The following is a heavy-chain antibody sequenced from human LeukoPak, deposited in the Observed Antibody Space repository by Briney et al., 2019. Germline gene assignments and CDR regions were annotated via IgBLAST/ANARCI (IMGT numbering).Heavy chain of an antibody. J-gene: IGHJ4*02. V-gene: IGHV3-23*01. CDR1: GFTFNNYV. CDR2: ISGSGGDT. Sequence: PGGSLRLSCAASGFTFNNYVMSWVRQAPGKGLEWASGISGSGGDTYYADSVKGRFTISRDNSKNTMYLQMNSLRAEDTAVYYCAKEYDSGGYGANFDYWGQGTLVTVSS. D-gene: IGHD3-10*01. CDR3: AKEYDSGGYGANFDY.